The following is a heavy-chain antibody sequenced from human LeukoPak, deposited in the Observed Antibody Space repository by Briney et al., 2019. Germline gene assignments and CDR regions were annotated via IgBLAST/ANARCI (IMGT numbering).Heavy chain of an antibody. CDR2: IYHSGST. CDR1: GYSISSGYY. D-gene: IGHD5-12*01. J-gene: IGHJ5*02. CDR3: ARRYRSDWFGP. V-gene: IGHV4-38-2*01. Sequence: PSETLSLTCAVSGYSISSGYYWGWIRQPPGKGLEWIGSIYHSGSTYYNPSLKSRVTLSVDTSKNQLSLKLSSVTAADTAVYYCARRYRSDWFGPWGQGTLVTVSS.